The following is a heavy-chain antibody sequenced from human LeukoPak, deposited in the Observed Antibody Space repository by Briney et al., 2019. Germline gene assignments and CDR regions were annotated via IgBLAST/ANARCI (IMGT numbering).Heavy chain of an antibody. Sequence: GGSLRLSCAASGFTVSSNYMSWVRQAPGKGLEWVSVIYSGGSTYYADSVKGRFTISRDNSKNTLYLRMNSLRAEDTAVYYCAKDGINTAMERWGQGTLVTVSS. D-gene: IGHD5-18*01. J-gene: IGHJ4*02. CDR2: IYSGGST. V-gene: IGHV3-66*01. CDR1: GFTVSSNY. CDR3: AKDGINTAMER.